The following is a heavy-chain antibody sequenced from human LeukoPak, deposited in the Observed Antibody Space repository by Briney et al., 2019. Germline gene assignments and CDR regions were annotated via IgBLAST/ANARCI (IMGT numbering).Heavy chain of an antibody. J-gene: IGHJ6*03. CDR1: GFTFSSYA. CDR3: AKFVSIFYYYYYMDV. D-gene: IGHD3-16*01. Sequence: GGSLRLSCAASGFTFSSYAMAWVRQVPGKGLEWVSAISGGAGNTYYADSVKGRFTMSRDNTNYTLYLQMSSLRAEDTAVYYCAKFVSIFYYYYYMDVWGKGTTVTVSS. V-gene: IGHV3-23*01. CDR2: ISGGAGNT.